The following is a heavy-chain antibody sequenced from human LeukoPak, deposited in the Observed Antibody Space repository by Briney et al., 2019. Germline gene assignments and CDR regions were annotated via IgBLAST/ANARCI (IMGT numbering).Heavy chain of an antibody. CDR3: ARGFDFWSGYSFDP. J-gene: IGHJ5*02. V-gene: IGHV1-2*02. Sequence: ASVKVPCKASGYTFTGYYMHWVRQAPGQGLEWMGWINPSSGGTNYAQKFQGRVTMTRDTSISTAYMELSRLRSDDTAVYYCARGFDFWSGYSFDPWGQGTLVTVSS. CDR2: INPSSGGT. CDR1: GYTFTGYY. D-gene: IGHD3-3*01.